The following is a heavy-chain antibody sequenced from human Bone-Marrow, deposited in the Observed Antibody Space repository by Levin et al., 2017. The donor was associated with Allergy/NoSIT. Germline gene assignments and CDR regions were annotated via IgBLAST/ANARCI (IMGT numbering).Heavy chain of an antibody. CDR3: ARDMYGDYVSRVYYYGMDV. D-gene: IGHD4-17*01. CDR2: INPNSGGT. CDR1: GYTFTGYY. V-gene: IGHV1-2*02. J-gene: IGHJ6*02. Sequence: GESLKISCKASGYTFTGYYMHWVRQAPGQGLEWMGWINPNSGGTNYAQKFQGRVTMTRDTSISTAYMELSRLRSDDTAVYYCARDMYGDYVSRVYYYGMDVWGQGTTVTVSS.